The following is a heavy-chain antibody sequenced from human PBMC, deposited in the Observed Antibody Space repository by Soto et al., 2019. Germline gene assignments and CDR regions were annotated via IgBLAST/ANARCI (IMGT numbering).Heavy chain of an antibody. J-gene: IGHJ4*02. D-gene: IGHD1-1*01. Sequence: EVQVVESGGDLVEPGGSLRLSCVTPGFMFSSAWMSWVRQAPGKGREWVARIKSTKDGGARDYAAPVNGRFSISRDDSKSTVNLQMNSLRVEDTALYYCVEGWNDFWGQGSLVTVSS. V-gene: IGHV3-15*01. CDR2: IKSTKDGGAR. CDR1: GFMFSSAW. CDR3: VEGWNDF.